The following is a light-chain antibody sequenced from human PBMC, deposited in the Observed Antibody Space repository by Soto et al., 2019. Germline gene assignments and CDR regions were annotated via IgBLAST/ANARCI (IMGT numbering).Light chain of an antibody. CDR1: QSISSN. J-gene: IGKJ5*01. CDR2: RTS. V-gene: IGKV3-15*01. CDR3: QQYGSSPIT. Sequence: IVMTQSPATLSVSPGERATLSCRASQSISSNLAWYQQKPGQAPRLLMFRTSSRATGFPARFSGSGSGTEFNLTISRLEPEDFAVYYCQQYGSSPITFGQGTRLEIK.